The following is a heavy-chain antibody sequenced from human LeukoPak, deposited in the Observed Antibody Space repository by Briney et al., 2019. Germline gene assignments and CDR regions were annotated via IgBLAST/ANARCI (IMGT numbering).Heavy chain of an antibody. D-gene: IGHD3-10*01. Sequence: PSETLSLTSAVSGGSLSGFYCSWIRQPPGKGLEWIGDINHSGSTNYNPSLKSRVTISVDTSKKQFSLKLSSVTAADTAVYFCARGPLTYYYASGSYYPNWGQGTLVTVSS. CDR3: ARGPLTYYYASGSYYPN. V-gene: IGHV4-34*01. CDR2: INHSGST. CDR1: GGSLSGFY. J-gene: IGHJ4*02.